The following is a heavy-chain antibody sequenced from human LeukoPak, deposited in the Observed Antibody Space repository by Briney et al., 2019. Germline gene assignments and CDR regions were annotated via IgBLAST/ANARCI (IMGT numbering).Heavy chain of an antibody. CDR2: IYYSGST. D-gene: IGHD6-13*01. CDR1: TCSINNYY. J-gene: IGHJ4*02. V-gene: IGHV4-59*01. CDR3: AGRGEAAAGIYY. Sequence: PSETLSLTCSVSTCSINNYYWSWLRQPPGKGLEWLGYIYYSGSTKYNPSLKSRISISVDTSKNQLSLKLISVTAADTAVYYCAGRGEAAAGIYYWGQGTLVTVSS.